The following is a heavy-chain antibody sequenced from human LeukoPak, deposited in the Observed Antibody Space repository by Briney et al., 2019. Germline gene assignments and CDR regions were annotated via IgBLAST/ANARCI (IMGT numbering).Heavy chain of an antibody. CDR3: AKVLGYCSSTSCYYDY. V-gene: IGHV3-30*02. J-gene: IGHJ4*02. CDR2: IRYVGSNK. CDR1: GFTFSSYG. D-gene: IGHD2-2*01. Sequence: GGSLRLSCAASGFTFSSYGMHWVRQAPGKGLEWVAFIRYVGSNKYYADSVKGRFTISRDNSKNTLYLQMNSLRAEDTAVYYCAKVLGYCSSTSCYYDYWGQGTLVTVSS.